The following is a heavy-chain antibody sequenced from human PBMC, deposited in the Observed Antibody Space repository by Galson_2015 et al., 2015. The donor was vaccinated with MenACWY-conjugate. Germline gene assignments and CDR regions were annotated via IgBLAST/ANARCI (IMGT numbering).Heavy chain of an antibody. J-gene: IGHJ4*02. CDR1: GFTVSSSY. D-gene: IGHD3-22*01. CDR3: VRGIREDSSGHYYDLYYFAD. V-gene: IGHV3-53*05. Sequence: SLRLSCAASGFTVSSSYVSWVRQAPGKGLEWVSVINRRGTTDYADSVKGRFTISRDNAKNTVYLQMNSLRPQDTALYYCVRGIREDSSGHYYDLYYFADWGQGTLLTVPS. CDR2: INRRGTT.